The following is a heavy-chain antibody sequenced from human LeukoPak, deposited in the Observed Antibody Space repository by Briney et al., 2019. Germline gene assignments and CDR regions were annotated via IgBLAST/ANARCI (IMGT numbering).Heavy chain of an antibody. CDR1: GFSFTHYA. CDR2: ISNSGDHT. D-gene: IGHD1-1*01. CDR3: AKPADARGMFARQAFDL. Sequence: GGSLRLSCAASGFSFTHYAMTWVRQAAGKGLEWVSSISNSGDHTFYEDSVKGRFTVSRDNSENTLYLEVSSLRVDDTAVYFCAKPADARGMFARQAFDLWGPGTTVIVSS. V-gene: IGHV3-23*01. J-gene: IGHJ3*01.